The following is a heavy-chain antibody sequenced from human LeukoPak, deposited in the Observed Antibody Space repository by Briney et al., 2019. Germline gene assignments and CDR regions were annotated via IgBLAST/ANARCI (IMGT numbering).Heavy chain of an antibody. D-gene: IGHD1-7*01. CDR1: GYTFTGYY. V-gene: IGHV1-2*02. CDR2: INPNGGGT. Sequence: ASVKVSSKASGYTFTGYYMHWVRQAPGQGLEWMAWINPNGGGTNYAQKFQGRVAVTRDSSSSRAYMELSGLTSDDTAVFYCSRGTRTPNYFEYSGHGRPVTVSS. CDR3: SRGTRTPNYFEY. J-gene: IGHJ4*03.